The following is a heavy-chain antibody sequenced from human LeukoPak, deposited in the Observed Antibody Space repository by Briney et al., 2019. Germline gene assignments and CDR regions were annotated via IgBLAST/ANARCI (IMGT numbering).Heavy chain of an antibody. CDR2: INHSGRT. V-gene: IGHV4-34*01. J-gene: IGHJ4*02. Sequence: SETLSLTWAVYGVSFSGHYWSWIRQPPGKGLEWIGEINHSGRTNYNPSLKSRVTISVDTSKNQFSLRLSSVTAADTAVYYCTRSTYYHDTWGQGTLLTVSS. CDR3: TRSTYYHDT. D-gene: IGHD3-22*01. CDR1: GVSFSGHY.